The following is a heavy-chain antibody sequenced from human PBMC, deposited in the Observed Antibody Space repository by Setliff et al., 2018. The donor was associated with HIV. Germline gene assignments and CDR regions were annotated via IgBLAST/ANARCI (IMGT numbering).Heavy chain of an antibody. Sequence: PGESLTLSCAASGFTFSSYWMHWVRQLPGKGLVWVSSMNSDGSRTTYADSVKGRFTISRDNAKKMLYVQMNSLRAEDTAVYYCARPMEIGRHPVAGQRDAFDIWGQGTMVTVSS. J-gene: IGHJ3*02. CDR3: ARPMEIGRHPVAGQRDAFDI. D-gene: IGHD6-19*01. CDR1: GFTFSSYW. V-gene: IGHV3-74*03. CDR2: MNSDGSRT.